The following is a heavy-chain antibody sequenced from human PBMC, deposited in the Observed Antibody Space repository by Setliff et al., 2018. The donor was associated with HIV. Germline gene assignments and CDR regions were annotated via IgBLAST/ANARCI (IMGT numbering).Heavy chain of an antibody. CDR1: GYIFTTHY. J-gene: IGHJ4*02. CDR3: ARGGRVDESRGYYYPLMY. Sequence: ASVKVSCKSSGYIFTTHYIHWVRQAPGQGIEWMGMSNPSSRTTIYAQKLRGRMTLTKDKSTTTVYMELSSLRSDDTAVYYCARGGRVDESRGYYYPLMYWGQGTLVTVSS. CDR2: SNPSSRTT. V-gene: IGHV1-46*01. D-gene: IGHD3-22*01.